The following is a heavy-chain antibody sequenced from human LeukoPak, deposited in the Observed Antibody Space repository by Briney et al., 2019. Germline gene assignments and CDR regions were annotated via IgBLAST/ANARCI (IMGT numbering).Heavy chain of an antibody. CDR1: GFTFSSYA. Sequence: PGGSLRLSCAASGFTFSSYAMSWVRQAPGKGLEWVSAISGSGGSTYYADSVKGRFTISRDNSKNTLYLQMNSLRAEDTAVYYCARDYPHGDFWSGYPFDYWGQGTLVTVSS. CDR2: ISGSGGST. V-gene: IGHV3-23*01. D-gene: IGHD3-3*01. J-gene: IGHJ4*02. CDR3: ARDYPHGDFWSGYPFDY.